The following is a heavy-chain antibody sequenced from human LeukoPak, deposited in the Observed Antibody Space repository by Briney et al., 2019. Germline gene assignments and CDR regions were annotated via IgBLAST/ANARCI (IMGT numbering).Heavy chain of an antibody. J-gene: IGHJ5*02. CDR2: IYHSGST. D-gene: IGHD4-17*01. CDR3: AREEEDYGDYHNWFDP. CDR1: GGSISSYY. Sequence: KPSETLSLTCTVSGGSISSYYWGWIRQPPGKGLEWIGSIYHSGSTYYNPSLKSRVTISVDTSKNQFSLKLSSVTAADTAVYYCAREEEDYGDYHNWFDPWGQGTLVTVCS. V-gene: IGHV4-39*07.